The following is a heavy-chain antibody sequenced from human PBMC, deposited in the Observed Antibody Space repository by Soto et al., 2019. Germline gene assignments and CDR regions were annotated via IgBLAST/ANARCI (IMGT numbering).Heavy chain of an antibody. CDR1: GFTFSAYA. V-gene: IGHV3-23*01. Sequence: EVQLLESGGGLVQPGGSLRLSCAASGFTFSAYALSWVRQTPGKGLEWVAGLTGSGALAYHADSVKGRFTISRDNSKNTLYLQMNSLRAENTVLYYGARRGNGHTVGTFDHWGQGSKVTDSS. CDR2: LTGSGALA. CDR3: ARRGNGHTVGTFDH. J-gene: IGHJ3*01. D-gene: IGHD3-10*01.